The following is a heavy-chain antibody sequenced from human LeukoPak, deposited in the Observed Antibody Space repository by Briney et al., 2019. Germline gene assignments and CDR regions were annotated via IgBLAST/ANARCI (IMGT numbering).Heavy chain of an antibody. J-gene: IGHJ4*02. CDR2: ISAYNGNT. CDR1: GYTFTSYG. CDR3: ASGSRIRYFAWPHTTGDY. D-gene: IGHD3-9*01. Sequence: ASVKVSCKASGYTFTSYGISWVRQAPGQGLEWMGWISAYNGNTNYAQKLQGRVTMTTDTSTSTAYMEVSSLRSEDTAVYYCASGSRIRYFAWPHTTGDYWGQGTLVTVSS. V-gene: IGHV1-18*01.